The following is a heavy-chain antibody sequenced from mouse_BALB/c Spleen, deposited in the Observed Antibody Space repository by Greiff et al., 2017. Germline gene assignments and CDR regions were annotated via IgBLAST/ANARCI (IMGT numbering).Heavy chain of an antibody. CDR2: IRNKANGYTT. Sequence: EVKVVESGGGLVQPGGSLRLSCATSGFTFTDYYMSWVRQPPGKALEWLGFIRNKANGYTTEYSASVKGRFTISRDNSQSILYLQMNTLRAEDSATYYCAREYFDYWGQGTTLTVSS. CDR3: AREYFDY. V-gene: IGHV7-3*02. CDR1: GFTFTDYY. J-gene: IGHJ2*01.